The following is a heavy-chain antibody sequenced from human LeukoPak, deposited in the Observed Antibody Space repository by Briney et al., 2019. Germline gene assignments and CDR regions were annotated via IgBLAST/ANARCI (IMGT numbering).Heavy chain of an antibody. CDR1: GYALTSYG. V-gene: IGHV1-18*01. CDR3: ARGTRASFFDT. J-gene: IGHJ3*02. CDR2: ISAYNGNT. Sequence: ASVKVSCKPSGYALTSYGISWVRQAPGQGLEWMGWISAYNGNTNYAQKFQGRVAMTTDRSRTTAFIEVTSLTYDDTAVYYCARGTRASFFDTWGQGTMVTVSS.